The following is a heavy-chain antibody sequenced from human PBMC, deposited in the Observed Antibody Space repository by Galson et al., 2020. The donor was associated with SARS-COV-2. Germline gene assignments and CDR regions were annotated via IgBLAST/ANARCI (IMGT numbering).Heavy chain of an antibody. V-gene: IGHV4-39*01. CDR3: ARQGHGSSWIPDLQYYYYGMDV. CDR1: GGSISSSSYY. J-gene: IGHJ6*02. Sequence: SETLSLTCTVSGGSISSSSYYWGWIRQPPGKGLEWIGSIYYSGSTYYNPSLKSRVTISVDTSKNQFSLKLRSVTAADTAVYYCARQGHGSSWIPDLQYYYYGMDVWGQGTTVTVSS. D-gene: IGHD6-13*01. CDR2: IYYSGST.